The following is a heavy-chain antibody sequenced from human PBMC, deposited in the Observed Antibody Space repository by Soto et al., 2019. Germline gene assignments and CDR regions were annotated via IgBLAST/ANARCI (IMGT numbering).Heavy chain of an antibody. V-gene: IGHV4-59*12. D-gene: IGHD1-20*01. CDR2: IYYSGST. CDR3: ARGYMDYYGMDV. CDR1: GGSISSYY. J-gene: IGHJ6*02. Sequence: SETLSLTCTVSGGSISSYYWSWIRQPPGKGLEWIGYIYYSGSTNYNPSLKSRVTISVDTSKNQFSLKLSSVIAADTAVYYCARGYMDYYGMDVWGQGTTVTVSS.